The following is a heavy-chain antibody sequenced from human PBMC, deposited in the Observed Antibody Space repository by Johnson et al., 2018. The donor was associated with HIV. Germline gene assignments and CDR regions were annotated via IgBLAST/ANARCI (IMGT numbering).Heavy chain of an antibody. CDR1: GFTLSDFY. Sequence: QVQLVESGGGVVRPGGSLRLFCAASGFTLSDFYMSWIRQAPGKRPEWLSYISASGSNIYYVDSVKGRFTISRDNAKNSLYLQMNSLRAEDTAVYYCARVGATAAFDIWGQGTMVTVSS. D-gene: IGHD1-26*01. CDR2: ISASGSNI. CDR3: ARVGATAAFDI. J-gene: IGHJ3*02. V-gene: IGHV3-11*01.